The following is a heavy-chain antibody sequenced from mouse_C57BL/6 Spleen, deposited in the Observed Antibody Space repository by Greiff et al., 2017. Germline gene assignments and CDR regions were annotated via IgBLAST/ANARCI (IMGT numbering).Heavy chain of an antibody. CDR3: ASYDYDGGHFDD. V-gene: IGHV1-64*01. Sequence: QVQLQQPGAELVKPGASVKLSCTASGYTFTSYWMHWVKQRPGQGLEWIGMIHPNSGRTNYNEKFKSKATLTVDKSSSTAYMQLSSLTSEDAAVYYCASYDYDGGHFDDWGQGTTLTVSS. J-gene: IGHJ2*01. CDR2: IHPNSGRT. CDR1: GYTFTSYW. D-gene: IGHD2-4*01.